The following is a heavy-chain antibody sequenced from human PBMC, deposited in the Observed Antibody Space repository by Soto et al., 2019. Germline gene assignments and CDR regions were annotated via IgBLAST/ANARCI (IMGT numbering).Heavy chain of an antibody. CDR1: GFTFRSYA. CDR3: ARAGCDGGSCYTLVGLRYGMDV. D-gene: IGHD2-15*01. J-gene: IGHJ6*02. Sequence: QVQLVESGGGVVQPARSLRLSCAAAGFTFRSYAMYWVRQAPGKGLEWVAVISYDGNNKYYADSVKGRFTISRDNSKNTLYLQMNSLRAEDTAVYYCARAGCDGGSCYTLVGLRYGMDVWGQGTTVTVSS. V-gene: IGHV3-30-3*01. CDR2: ISYDGNNK.